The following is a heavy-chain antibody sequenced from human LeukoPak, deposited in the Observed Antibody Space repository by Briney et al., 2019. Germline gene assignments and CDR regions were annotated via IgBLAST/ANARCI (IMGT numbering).Heavy chain of an antibody. J-gene: IGHJ4*02. Sequence: HPGRSLRLSCTASGFTFRNYGFHWVRQAPGKGLEWVAAISYDGGTKYYADFVKGRFTISRDNLKNTLYLQMDSLRPEDTAVSYCAREVERRFDSWGQGTLVTVSS. D-gene: IGHD1-1*01. CDR1: GFTFRNYG. CDR2: ISYDGGTK. CDR3: AREVERRFDS. V-gene: IGHV3-30*19.